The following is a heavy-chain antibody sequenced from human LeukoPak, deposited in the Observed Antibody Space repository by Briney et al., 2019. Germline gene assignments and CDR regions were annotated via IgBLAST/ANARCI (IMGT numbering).Heavy chain of an antibody. CDR3: ARWAYDSSGYYY. D-gene: IGHD3-22*01. Sequence: SETLSLTCTVSGGSISSYYRSWIRQPPEKGLEWIGYIYYSGSTNYNPSLKSRVTISVDTSKNQFSLKPSSVTAADTAVYYCARWAYDSSGYYYWGQGTLVTVSS. CDR2: IYYSGST. J-gene: IGHJ4*02. CDR1: GGSISSYY. V-gene: IGHV4-59*12.